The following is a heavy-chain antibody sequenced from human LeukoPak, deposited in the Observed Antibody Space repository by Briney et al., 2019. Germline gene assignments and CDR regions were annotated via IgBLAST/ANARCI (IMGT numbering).Heavy chain of an antibody. CDR3: SRESGYQDY. CDR2: ISSSSNNI. Sequence: GGSLRLSCAASRFTFSSYSMNWVRQPPGNGLEWVSYISSSSNNINYADSVKGRFTTSRDNATNSSCMQMNSLRDADTAVYYCSRESGYQDYWG. CDR1: RFTFSSYS. J-gene: IGHJ4*01. V-gene: IGHV3-48*02. D-gene: IGHD3-22*01.